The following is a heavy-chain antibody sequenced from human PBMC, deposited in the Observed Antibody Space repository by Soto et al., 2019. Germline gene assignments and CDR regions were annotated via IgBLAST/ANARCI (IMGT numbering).Heavy chain of an antibody. CDR1: GFTFSSYG. D-gene: IGHD3-22*01. CDR2: ISYDESNK. Sequence: QVQLVESGGGVVQPGRSLRLSCAASGFTFSSYGMHWVRQAPGKGLEWVAVISYDESNKYYADSVKGRFTISRDNSKNTLYLQMNSLRAEDTAVYYCTKGVVVITSYFQHWGRGTLVTVSS. V-gene: IGHV3-30*18. J-gene: IGHJ1*01. CDR3: TKGVVVITSYFQH.